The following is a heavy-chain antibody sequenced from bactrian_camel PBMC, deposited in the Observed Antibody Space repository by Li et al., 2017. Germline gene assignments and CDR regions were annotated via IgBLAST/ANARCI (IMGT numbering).Heavy chain of an antibody. V-gene: IGHV3S54*01. D-gene: IGHD6*01. J-gene: IGHJ4*01. CDR3: VRRLVEDECDY. Sequence: HVQLVESGGGSVQAGESLRLSCVASGRIDSTNCMGWFRQAPGKEREPVASIYNRGGHTFYAEGVEGRFTISRDNAKSTVYLQMNSLKPEDTARYYCVRRLVEDECDYWGQGTQVTVS. CDR1: GRIDSTNC. CDR2: IYNRGGHT.